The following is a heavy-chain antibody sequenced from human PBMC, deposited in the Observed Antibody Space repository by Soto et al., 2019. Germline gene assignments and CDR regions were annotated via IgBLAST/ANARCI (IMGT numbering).Heavy chain of an antibody. CDR3: ARDWRTAIT. Sequence: GGSLRLSCAASGFTFSSYSMNWVRQAPGKGLEWVSSISSRSDFIYYAGSVKGRFTISRDNAKNSLYLQMNSLRAEDTAVYYCARDWRTAITWGQGTLVPVYS. V-gene: IGHV3-21*01. CDR1: GFTFSSYS. CDR2: ISSRSDFI. J-gene: IGHJ5*02. D-gene: IGHD5-18*01.